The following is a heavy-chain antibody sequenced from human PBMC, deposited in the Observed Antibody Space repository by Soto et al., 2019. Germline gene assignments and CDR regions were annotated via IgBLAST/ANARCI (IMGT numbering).Heavy chain of an antibody. V-gene: IGHV3-48*01. CDR1: GFTFSSYS. J-gene: IGHJ4*02. CDR3: ARDRAEDY. Sequence: EVQLVESGGGLVQPGGSLRLSCAATGFTFSSYSMNWVRQAPGKGLEWISYISGSSSTIYYADSVEGRFTISRDNAKNSLYLQMCSLRAEDTSVYYCARDRAEDYWGQGTLVTVSS. CDR2: ISGSSSTI.